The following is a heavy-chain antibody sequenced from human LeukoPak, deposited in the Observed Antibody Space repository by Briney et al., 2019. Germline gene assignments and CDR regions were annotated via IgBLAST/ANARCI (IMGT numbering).Heavy chain of an antibody. CDR3: ARDSTPYDSSGYCYDY. CDR2: ISTGSSYI. D-gene: IGHD3-22*01. Sequence: GMSLRLSCAASGFTFSAYSMNWVRQAPGKGLEWVSSISTGSSYIYYADSVKGRFTISRENAKNSLYLQMNSLRAEDTAVYYCARDSTPYDSSGYCYDYWGQGTLVTVSS. V-gene: IGHV3-21*01. CDR1: GFTFSAYS. J-gene: IGHJ4*02.